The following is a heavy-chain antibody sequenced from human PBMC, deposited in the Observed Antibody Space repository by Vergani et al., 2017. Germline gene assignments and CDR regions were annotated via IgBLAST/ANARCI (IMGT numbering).Heavy chain of an antibody. CDR1: GFTFSNYG. J-gene: IGHJ3*02. CDR2: IWYDGSNK. CDR3: VRARYDFWSGLQNRDAFDI. D-gene: IGHD3-3*01. Sequence: QVQLVESGGGVVQPGRSLRLSCAASGFTFSNYGMHWVRQAPGKGLEWVAVIWYDGSNKYYTDSVKGRFTISRDNSKNTLYLQMNSLSAEDTAVYYCVRARYDFWSGLQNRDAFDIWGQGTMVTVSS. V-gene: IGHV3-33*01.